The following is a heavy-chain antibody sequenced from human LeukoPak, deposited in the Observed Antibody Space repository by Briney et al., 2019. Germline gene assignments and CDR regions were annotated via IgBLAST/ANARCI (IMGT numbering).Heavy chain of an antibody. CDR2: IYYSGST. CDR1: GGSISSGSYY. D-gene: IGHD3-10*01. J-gene: IGHJ5*02. Sequence: SETLSLTCTVSGGSISSGSYYWSWIRQPAGKGLEWIGSIYYSGSTYYNPSLKSRVTISVDTSKNQFSLKLSSVTAADTAVYYCARLHYGSGSFDPWGQGTLVTVSP. CDR3: ARLHYGSGSFDP. V-gene: IGHV4-39*01.